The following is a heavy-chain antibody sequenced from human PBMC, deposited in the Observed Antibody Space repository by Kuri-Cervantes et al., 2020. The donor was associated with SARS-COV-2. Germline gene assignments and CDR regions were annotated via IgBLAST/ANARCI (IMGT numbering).Heavy chain of an antibody. D-gene: IGHD3-22*01. CDR2: INPHSGDT. CDR3: ARFNYNYYDKGIPDY. J-gene: IGHJ4*02. CDR1: GYTFTGYY. Sequence: ASVKVSCKASGYTFTGYYMHWVRQAPGQGLEWMGWINPHSGDTTYAQKFQGRVTMTTDTSTSTAYMELRSLRSDDTAVYYCARFNYNYYDKGIPDYWGQGTLVTVSS. V-gene: IGHV1-2*02.